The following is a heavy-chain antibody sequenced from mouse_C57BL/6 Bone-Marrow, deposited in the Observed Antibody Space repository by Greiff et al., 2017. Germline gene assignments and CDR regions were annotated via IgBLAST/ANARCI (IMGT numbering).Heavy chain of an antibody. J-gene: IGHJ2*01. CDR2: IYPSDSDT. CDR3: AREGGPYYFDY. D-gene: IGHD1-1*02. CDR1: GYTFTSYC. V-gene: IGHV1-74*01. Sequence: QVQLKQSGAELVKPGASVKVSCKASGYTFTSYCMNWVKQRPGQGLEWIGRIYPSDSDTYYNQKFKGKATLTADKSSSTAYMQLSSLTSEDAAVYYCAREGGPYYFDYWGQGTTLTVSS.